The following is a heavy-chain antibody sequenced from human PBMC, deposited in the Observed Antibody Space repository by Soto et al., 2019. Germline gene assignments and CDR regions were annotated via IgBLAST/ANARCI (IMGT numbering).Heavy chain of an antibody. CDR2: ISGSGGST. CDR3: AKDLPYCSSTSCYTPDYYYYGMDV. Sequence: FLRLSCAASGFTFSSYAMSWVRQAPGKGLEWVSAISGSGGSTYYADSVKGRFTISRDNSKNTLYLQMNSLRAEDTAVYYCAKDLPYCSSTSCYTPDYYYYGMDVWGQGTTVTVSS. J-gene: IGHJ6*02. V-gene: IGHV3-23*01. CDR1: GFTFSSYA. D-gene: IGHD2-2*02.